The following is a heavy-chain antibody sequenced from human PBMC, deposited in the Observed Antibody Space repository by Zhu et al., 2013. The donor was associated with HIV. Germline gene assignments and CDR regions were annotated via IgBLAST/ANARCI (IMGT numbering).Heavy chain of an antibody. V-gene: IGHV1-69*01. CDR3: ARDNRITMVRGVIIYGMDV. CDR2: IIPIFGTA. Sequence: QVQLVQSGAEVKKPGSSVKVSCKASGGTFSSYAISWVRQAPGQGLEWMGGIIPIFGTANYAQKFQGRVTITADESTSTAYMELSSLRSEDTAVYYCARDNRITMVRGVIIYGMDVWGQGTTVTVSS. J-gene: IGHJ6*02. CDR1: GGTFSSYA. D-gene: IGHD3-10*01.